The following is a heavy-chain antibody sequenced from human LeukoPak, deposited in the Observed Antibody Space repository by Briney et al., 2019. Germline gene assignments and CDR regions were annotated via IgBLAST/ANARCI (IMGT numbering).Heavy chain of an antibody. CDR1: GFTFSSYS. CDR3: ARGGSESTLIDY. V-gene: IGHV3-21*01. J-gene: IGHJ4*02. CDR2: ISSSSSYI. Sequence: GGSLRLSCAAPGFTFSSYSMNWVRQAPGKGLEWVSSISSSSSYIYYADSVKGRFTISRDNAKNSLYLQMNSLRAEDTAVYYCARGGSESTLIDYWGQGTLVTVSS. D-gene: IGHD2-15*01.